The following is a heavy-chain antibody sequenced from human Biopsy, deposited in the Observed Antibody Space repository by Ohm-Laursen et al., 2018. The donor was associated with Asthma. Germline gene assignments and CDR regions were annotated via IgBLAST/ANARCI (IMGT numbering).Heavy chain of an antibody. Sequence: SLRLSCAASGFTFGDYWMSWVRQVPGKGLEGVANLKQDGGEKNHVDSLKGRFTISRDNAKNSLYLQMNSLRAEDTAVYYCARTFHFWSPYHAEHYQLWGQGTLVTVSS. CDR2: LKQDGGEK. V-gene: IGHV3-7*01. D-gene: IGHD3-3*02. CDR1: GFTFGDYW. CDR3: ARTFHFWSPYHAEHYQL. J-gene: IGHJ1*01.